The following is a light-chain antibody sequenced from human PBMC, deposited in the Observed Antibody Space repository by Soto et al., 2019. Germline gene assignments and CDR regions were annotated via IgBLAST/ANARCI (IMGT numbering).Light chain of an antibody. CDR2: MAS. CDR1: QSLLYSNGFNC. J-gene: IGKJ1*01. V-gene: IGKV2-28*01. Sequence: DIVMTQSPLSLSVTPGESASISCRSSQSLLYSNGFNCLDWYLQKPGQSPQLLIYMASYRASGVPDRFSGSGSGTELRLEVRRVEAEDVGVYYCLGSRQHPWTFDEGTNVDI. CDR3: LGSRQHPWT.